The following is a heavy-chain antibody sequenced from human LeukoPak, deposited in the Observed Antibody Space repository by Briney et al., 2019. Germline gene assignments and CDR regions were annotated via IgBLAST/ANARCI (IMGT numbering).Heavy chain of an antibody. J-gene: IGHJ6*03. Sequence: ASVKVSCKTSGYTFTNNWMHWVRQAPGQGLEWVGGSNPTGTSTLYAQNFQGRVTLTRDMSTTTDYMELRSLRSDDTAVYYCARGNTNYYYDSSGYYSGYYMDVWGKGTTVTVSS. CDR2: SNPTGTST. CDR1: GYTFTNNW. V-gene: IGHV1-46*01. CDR3: ARGNTNYYYDSSGYYSGYYMDV. D-gene: IGHD3-22*01.